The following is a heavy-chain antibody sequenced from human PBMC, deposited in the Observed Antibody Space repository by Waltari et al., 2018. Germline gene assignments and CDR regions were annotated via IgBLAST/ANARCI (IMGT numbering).Heavy chain of an antibody. D-gene: IGHD6-13*01. V-gene: IGHV4-4*02. CDR1: GGSISSSNW. CDR2: IHHSGST. J-gene: IGHJ6*02. Sequence: QVQLQESGPGLVKPSGTLSLTCAVSGGSISSSNWWSWVRQPPGKGLEWIGEIHHSGSTNYNPSLKSRVTISVDKSKNQFSLKLSSVTAADTAVYYCASSPIGGSSWSRGVDKTRDYYYGMDVWGQGTTVTVSS. CDR3: ASSPIGGSSWSRGVDKTRDYYYGMDV.